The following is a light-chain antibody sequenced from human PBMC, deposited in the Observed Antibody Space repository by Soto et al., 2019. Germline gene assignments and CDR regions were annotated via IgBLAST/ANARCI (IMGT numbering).Light chain of an antibody. V-gene: IGKV1-5*03. J-gene: IGKJ1*01. CDR3: QHSKT. CDR1: QSISSW. CDR2: KAS. Sequence: DIQMTQSPSTLSASVGDRVTITCRASQSISSWLAWYQQKPGKAPKLLIYKASSLEGGVPSRFSGSGSGTEFTLTISSLQPDDFATYYCQHSKTFGQGTKVDIK.